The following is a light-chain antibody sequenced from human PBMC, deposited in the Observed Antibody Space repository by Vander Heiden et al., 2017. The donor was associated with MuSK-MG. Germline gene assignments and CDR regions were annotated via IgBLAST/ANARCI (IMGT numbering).Light chain of an antibody. CDR1: SLRRYY. CDR2: GKK. Sequence: SSALTQVPAVSVALGQTVRTTCQGDSLRRYYDSWYQQKPGQAPVLVMYGKKNRPSGIPDRFSGSSSGNTASLTFTVAQAEYEADYYYNSLDSSGNHMVFGGGTKLTVL. J-gene: IGLJ2*01. V-gene: IGLV3-19*01. CDR3: NSLDSSGNHMV.